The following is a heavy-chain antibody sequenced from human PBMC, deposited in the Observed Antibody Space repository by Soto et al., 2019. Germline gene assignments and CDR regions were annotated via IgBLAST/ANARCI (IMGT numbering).Heavy chain of an antibody. V-gene: IGHV1-3*01. J-gene: IGHJ5*02. CDR2: INAGNGNT. D-gene: IGHD2-2*01. CDR3: VHRSRCISTSCYRFTWFDP. CDR1: GYTFTSYA. Sequence: ASVKVSCKASGYTFTSYAMHWVRQAPGQRLEWMGWINAGNGNTKYSQKFQGRVTITADESTSTAYMELSSLRSEDTAVYYCVHRSRCISTSCYRFTWFDPWGQGTMVTVSS.